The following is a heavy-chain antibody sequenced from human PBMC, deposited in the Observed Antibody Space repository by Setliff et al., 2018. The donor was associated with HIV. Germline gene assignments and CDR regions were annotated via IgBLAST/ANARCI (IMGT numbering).Heavy chain of an antibody. CDR1: GYMFNIYY. V-gene: IGHV1-2*02. CDR2: SNPNTGGT. J-gene: IGHJ6*03. Sequence: ASVKVSCKTSGYMFNIYYMHWVRQVPGQGLEWMGWSNPNTGGTKYAQKFQGRVTMTMDTSTTTAYMELSGLKSADTAVYYCARDHVVCSGGTCRSDDPYYYYYMNVWGQGTTVTVSS. CDR3: ARDHVVCSGGTCRSDDPYYYYYMNV. D-gene: IGHD2-15*01.